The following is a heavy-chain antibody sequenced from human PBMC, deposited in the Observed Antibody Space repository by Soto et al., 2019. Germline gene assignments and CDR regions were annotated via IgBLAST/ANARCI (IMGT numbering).Heavy chain of an antibody. CDR2: ISYDGSNK. V-gene: IGHV3-30-3*01. D-gene: IGHD2-21*02. CDR1: GFTFSSYA. CDR3: ARDKGGCRNPGDCYYFDY. J-gene: IGHJ4*02. Sequence: PGGSLRLSCAASGFTFSSYAMHWVRQAPGKGLEWVAVISYDGSNKYYADSVKGRFTISRDNSKNTLYLQMNSLRAEDTAVYYCARDKGGCRNPGDCYYFDYWGQGTLVTVSS.